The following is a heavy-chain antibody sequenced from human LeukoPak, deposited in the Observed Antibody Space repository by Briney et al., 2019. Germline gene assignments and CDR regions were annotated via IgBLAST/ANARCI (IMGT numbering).Heavy chain of an antibody. CDR2: ILYCGTT. CDR1: VGLITNYH. D-gene: IGHD3-22*01. CDR3: ARQYYYDSSGCDAFDS. V-gene: IGHV4-59*08. Sequence: SDTLSLTCTVSVGLITNYHWSWIPRPPGKGVEWIEYILYCGTTTYNPSLKSRVTISLDTSKNQFTLKLSSVTAADTAVYYCARQYYYDSSGCDAFDSWGQGTMVT. J-gene: IGHJ3*02.